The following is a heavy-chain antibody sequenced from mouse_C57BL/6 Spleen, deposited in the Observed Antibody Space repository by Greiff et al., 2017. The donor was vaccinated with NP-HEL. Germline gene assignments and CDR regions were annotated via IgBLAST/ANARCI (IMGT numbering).Heavy chain of an antibody. Sequence: QVQLQQPGAELVKPGASVKLSCKASGYTFTSYGMQWVKQRPGQGLEWIGEIDPAGSYTYYTEKFKGKATLTIDTSSSTAYMQLSSLTSEDSAVYSCARCRYCYWCIDVWGKGTTVTVSA. V-gene: IGHV1-50*01. J-gene: IGHJ1*03. CDR1: GYTFTSYG. D-gene: IGHD1-1*01. CDR2: IDPAGSYT. CDR3: ARCRYCYWCIDV.